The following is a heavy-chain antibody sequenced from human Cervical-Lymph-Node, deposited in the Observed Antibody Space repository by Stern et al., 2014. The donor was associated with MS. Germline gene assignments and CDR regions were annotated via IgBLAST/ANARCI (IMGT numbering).Heavy chain of an antibody. Sequence: GQLVESGAEVKKPGSSVKGPCKTSGGTFSTSGIRWVRQAPGQGLEWMGGVIPALGTTNYARKFQGRLTISADKSTSTAYMALSSLRSEDTAVYYCARDLGVGPTVSWGQGTVVTVSS. D-gene: IGHD1-26*01. V-gene: IGHV1-69*06. CDR3: ARDLGVGPTVS. J-gene: IGHJ5*02. CDR1: GGTFSTSG. CDR2: VIPALGTT.